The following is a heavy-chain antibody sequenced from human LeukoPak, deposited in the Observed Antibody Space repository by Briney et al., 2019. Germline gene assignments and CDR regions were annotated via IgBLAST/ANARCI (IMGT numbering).Heavy chain of an antibody. D-gene: IGHD3-3*01. CDR1: GGTFISYA. CDR3: AREGGDFWSGDPPPYYYGMDV. CDR2: IIPIFGTA. V-gene: IGHV1-69*13. J-gene: IGHJ6*02. Sequence: SVKVSCKASGGTFISYAISWVRQAPGQGLEWMGGIIPIFGTANYAQKFQGRVTITADESTSTAYMELSSLRFEDTAVYYCAREGGDFWSGDPPPYYYGMDVWGQGTTVTVSS.